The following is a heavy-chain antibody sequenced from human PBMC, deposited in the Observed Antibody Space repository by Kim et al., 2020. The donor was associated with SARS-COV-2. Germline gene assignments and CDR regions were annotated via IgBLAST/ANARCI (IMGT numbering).Heavy chain of an antibody. V-gene: IGHV4-31*02. J-gene: IGHJ4*02. D-gene: IGHD6-13*01. CDR3: ARGGIAAAGTGDYFDY. Sequence: SLKSRVTRSVDPSKNQFSLKLSSVTAADTAVYYCARGGIAAAGTGDYFDYWGQGTPVTVSS.